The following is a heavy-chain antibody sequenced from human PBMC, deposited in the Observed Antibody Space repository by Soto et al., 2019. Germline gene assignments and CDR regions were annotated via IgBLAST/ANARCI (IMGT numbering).Heavy chain of an antibody. D-gene: IGHD2-2*01. CDR1: GYTFTSYA. CDR2: INAGNGNT. CDR3: ARDCSSTSCYYGFDY. V-gene: IGHV1-3*01. Sequence: ASVKVSCKASGYTFTSYAMHWVRQAPGQRLERMGWINAGNGNTKYSQKFQGRVTITRDTSASTAYMELSSLRSEDTAVYYCARDCSSTSCYYGFDYWGQGTLVTVSS. J-gene: IGHJ4*02.